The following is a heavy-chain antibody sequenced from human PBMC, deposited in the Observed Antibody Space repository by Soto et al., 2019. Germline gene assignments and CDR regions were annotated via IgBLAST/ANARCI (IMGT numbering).Heavy chain of an antibody. V-gene: IGHV1-18*01. Sequence: ASVKVFCKASGYTFTSYGTSWVRQAPGQGLEWMGWISAYNGNTNYAQKLQGRVTMTTDTSTSTAYMELRSLRSDDTAVYYCARGPFYDILTGYYTYDAFDIWGQGTMVTVSS. CDR3: ARGPFYDILTGYYTYDAFDI. CDR1: GYTFTSYG. J-gene: IGHJ3*02. CDR2: ISAYNGNT. D-gene: IGHD3-9*01.